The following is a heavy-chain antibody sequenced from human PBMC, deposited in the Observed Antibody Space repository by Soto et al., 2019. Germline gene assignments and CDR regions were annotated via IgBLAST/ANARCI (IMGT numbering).Heavy chain of an antibody. Sequence: QLQLQESGPGLVKPSETLSLTCTVSSGSISSSSYYWGWIRQPPGKGLEWIGSIYYSGSTYYNPSLKSRVTISVDTSKNQFSLKLSSVTAADTAVYYCARRRATTVTNWGQGTLVTVSS. CDR2: IYYSGST. J-gene: IGHJ4*02. CDR1: SGSISSSSYY. D-gene: IGHD4-17*01. V-gene: IGHV4-39*01. CDR3: ARRRATTVTN.